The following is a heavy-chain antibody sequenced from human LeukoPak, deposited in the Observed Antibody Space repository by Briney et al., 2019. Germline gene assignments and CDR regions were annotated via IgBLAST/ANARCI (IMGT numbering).Heavy chain of an antibody. J-gene: IGHJ4*02. CDR2: ITGSGNRI. V-gene: IGHV3-23*01. CDR1: GFSFSNYG. D-gene: IGHD1-26*01. CDR3: AKDRPGAILYFDS. Sequence: GGSLRLSCEASGFSFSNYGMSWVRQAPGKGLEWVSAITGSGNRIYYADSVKGRFTISRDNSKNTLFLQINSLRAEDTAVYYCAKDRPGAILYFDSWGQGTLVTVSS.